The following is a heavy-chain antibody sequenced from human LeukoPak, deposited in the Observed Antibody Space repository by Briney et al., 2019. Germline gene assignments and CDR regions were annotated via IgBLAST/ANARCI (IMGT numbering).Heavy chain of an antibody. CDR1: GFTFSAYN. CDR3: ARDLNYDYGHDAFDI. Sequence: GGSLRLSCAASGFTFSAYNMNWVRRTPGKGLEWVSSITTSSSYMFYADSVRGRFTISRDNAKNSLYLQMNSLRADDTAVYYCARDLNYDYGHDAFDIWGQGTMVTVSS. CDR2: ITTSSSYM. V-gene: IGHV3-21*01. D-gene: IGHD3-16*01. J-gene: IGHJ3*02.